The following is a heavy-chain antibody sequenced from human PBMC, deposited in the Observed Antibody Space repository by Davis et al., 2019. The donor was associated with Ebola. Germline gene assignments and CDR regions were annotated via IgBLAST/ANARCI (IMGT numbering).Heavy chain of an antibody. CDR1: GYKFNRYG. D-gene: IGHD2-21*01. V-gene: IGHV1-18*01. Sequence: ASVKVSCKTSGYKFNRYGISWVRQAPGQGLEWMGWIAPYNGITNYAQNLQDRLTLTTDASTSTAYMELRGLASDDTAVYYCARDSGDMSYWGQGTLVTVSS. CDR2: IAPYNGIT. J-gene: IGHJ4*02. CDR3: ARDSGDMSY.